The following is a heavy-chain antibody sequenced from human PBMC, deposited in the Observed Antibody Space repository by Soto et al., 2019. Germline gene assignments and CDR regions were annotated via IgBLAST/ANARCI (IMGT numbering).Heavy chain of an antibody. V-gene: IGHV5-51*01. CDR2: IYPGASDT. CDR3: ARQSYGGNGY. D-gene: IGHD4-17*01. Sequence: GESLKISWRGSGYSFTSYWIGWGRQMPGEGLGWVWSIYPGASDTPSSPSLQGQVTISADKSIRPAYLTWSSVKASETVMYHCARQSYGGNGYWGQGTLVTVSS. J-gene: IGHJ4*02. CDR1: GYSFTSYW.